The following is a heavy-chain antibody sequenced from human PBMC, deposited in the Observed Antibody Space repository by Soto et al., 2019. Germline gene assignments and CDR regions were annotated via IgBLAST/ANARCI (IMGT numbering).Heavy chain of an antibody. Sequence: SETLSLTCTVSGGSISSGDYYWSWIRQPPGKGLEWIGYSYYSGSTYYNPSLKSRVTISVDTSKNQFSLKLSSVTAADTAVYYCASAITSPRYYYDSSGYYYEGITLYYFDYWGQGTLVTVSS. CDR1: GGSISSGDYY. V-gene: IGHV4-30-4*01. CDR2: SYYSGST. CDR3: ASAITSPRYYYDSSGYYYEGITLYYFDY. J-gene: IGHJ4*02. D-gene: IGHD3-22*01.